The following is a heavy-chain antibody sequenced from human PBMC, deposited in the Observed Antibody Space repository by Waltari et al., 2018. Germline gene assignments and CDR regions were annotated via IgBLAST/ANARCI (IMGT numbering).Heavy chain of an antibody. J-gene: IGHJ4*02. CDR3: AREPTGGSGYYLGHY. D-gene: IGHD3-22*01. Sequence: QVQLVQSGAEVKKPGSSVKVSCTASGGTFSSYAISWVRQAPGQGLEWMGGIIPIFGTANYAQKFQGRVTITTDESTSTAYMELSSLRSEDTAVYYCAREPTGGSGYYLGHYWGQGTLVTVSS. CDR2: IIPIFGTA. V-gene: IGHV1-69*05. CDR1: GGTFSSYA.